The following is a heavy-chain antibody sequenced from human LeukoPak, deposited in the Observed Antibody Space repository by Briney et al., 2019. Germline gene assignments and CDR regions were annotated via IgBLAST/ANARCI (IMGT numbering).Heavy chain of an antibody. CDR3: ARAGRWLQLENAFDI. D-gene: IGHD5-24*01. V-gene: IGHV3-48*03. CDR1: GFTFSSYE. J-gene: IGHJ3*02. CDR2: ISSSGSTI. Sequence: GGSLRLSCAASGFTFSSYEMNWVRQALGKGLEWVSYISSSGSTIYYADSVKGRFTISRDNAKNSLYLQMNSLRAEDTAVYYCARAGRWLQLENAFDIWGQGTMVTVSS.